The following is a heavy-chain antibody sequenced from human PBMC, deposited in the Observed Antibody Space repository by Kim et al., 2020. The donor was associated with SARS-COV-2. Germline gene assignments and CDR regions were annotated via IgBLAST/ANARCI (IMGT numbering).Heavy chain of an antibody. Sequence: GESLKISCQVSGYSFISYWIGWVRQMPGKGLEWMWIIFPGDSNTKYSPSFQGQVTLSVDKSFNTAYLHWSSLKASDTAIYYCARAYSGNAFDVWGQGTMVTVSS. CDR3: ARAYSGNAFDV. J-gene: IGHJ3*01. V-gene: IGHV5-51*01. D-gene: IGHD5-12*01. CDR1: GYSFISYW. CDR2: IFPGDSNT.